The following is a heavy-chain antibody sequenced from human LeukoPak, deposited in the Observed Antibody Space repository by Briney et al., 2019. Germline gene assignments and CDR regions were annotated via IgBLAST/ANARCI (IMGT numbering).Heavy chain of an antibody. D-gene: IGHD5-12*01. J-gene: IGHJ4*02. CDR1: GYTFTCYD. CDR2: MNPNSGNT. Sequence: GASVKVSCKASGYTFTCYDINWGRQATGQGLEWMGWMNPNSGNTGYAQKFQGRVTMTRNTSISTAYMELSSLRSEDTAVYYCARGVGIVATISKKHFDYWGQGTLVTVSS. V-gene: IGHV1-8*01. CDR3: ARGVGIVATISKKHFDY.